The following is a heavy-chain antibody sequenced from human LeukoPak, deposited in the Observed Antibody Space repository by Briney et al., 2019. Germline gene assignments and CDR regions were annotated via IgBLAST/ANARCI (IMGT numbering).Heavy chain of an antibody. J-gene: IGHJ4*02. Sequence: ASVKVSCKASGYTFTSYYMHWVRQAPGQGLEWMGIINPSGGSTSYAQKFQGRVTMTRDTSTSTVYMELSSLRSEDTAVYYCARDATPLEYSSSSYYFDYWGQGTLVTVSS. D-gene: IGHD6-6*01. CDR2: INPSGGST. CDR3: ARDATPLEYSSSSYYFDY. CDR1: GYTFTSYY. V-gene: IGHV1-46*01.